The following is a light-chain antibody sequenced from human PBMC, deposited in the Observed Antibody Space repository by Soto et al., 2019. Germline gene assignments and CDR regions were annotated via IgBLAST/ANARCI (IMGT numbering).Light chain of an antibody. CDR1: SSDVGGYNY. V-gene: IGLV2-14*01. J-gene: IGLJ3*02. CDR2: EVS. CDR3: TSYTTSSTQV. Sequence: QSVLTQPASVSGSPGQSITISCTGTSSDVGGYNYVSWYQHHPGKAPQLMIYEVSSRPSTVSSRFSGSKSGNTASLTISGLQAEDKADYYCTSYTTSSTQVFGGGTKLTVL.